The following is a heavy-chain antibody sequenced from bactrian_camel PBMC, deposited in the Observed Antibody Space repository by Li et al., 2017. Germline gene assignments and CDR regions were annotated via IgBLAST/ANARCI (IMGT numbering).Heavy chain of an antibody. V-gene: IGHV3S1*01. CDR1: GYIGRSNC. Sequence: VQLVESGGGSVQAGGSLRLSCAAAGYIGRSNCLGWFRQAPGKEREGVAAIYTGGASTYYADSVKGRFTISQDSAKNILYLQMHSLKPEDTAMYYCATDYGLGVFGYWGQGTQVTVS. J-gene: IGHJ6*01. CDR2: IYTGGAST. D-gene: IGHD5*01. CDR3: ATDYGLGVFGY.